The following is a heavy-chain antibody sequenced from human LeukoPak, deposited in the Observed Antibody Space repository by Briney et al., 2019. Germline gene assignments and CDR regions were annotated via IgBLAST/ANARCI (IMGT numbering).Heavy chain of an antibody. J-gene: IGHJ6*03. Sequence: SETLSLTCTVSGGSISSYYWSWIRQPPGKGLEWIGYIYYSGSTNYNPSLKSRVTISVDTSKNLFSLKLSSVTAADTAVYYCARGLGDGYKPPGYYYMDVWGKGTTVTVSS. D-gene: IGHD5-24*01. CDR1: GGSISSYY. CDR3: ARGLGDGYKPPGYYYMDV. V-gene: IGHV4-59*01. CDR2: IYYSGST.